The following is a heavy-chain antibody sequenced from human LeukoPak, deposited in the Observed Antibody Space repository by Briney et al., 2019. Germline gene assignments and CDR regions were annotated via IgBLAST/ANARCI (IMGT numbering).Heavy chain of an antibody. CDR1: GFTSSSYA. CDR3: ANGDSSGSSSDY. D-gene: IGHD6-19*01. V-gene: IGHV3-23*01. Sequence: GGSLRLSCAASGFTSSSYAMSWVRQAPGKGLEWVSAISGSGGSTYYADSVKGRFTISRDNSKNTLYLQMNSLRAEDTAVYYCANGDSSGSSSDYWGQGTLVTVSS. CDR2: ISGSGGST. J-gene: IGHJ4*02.